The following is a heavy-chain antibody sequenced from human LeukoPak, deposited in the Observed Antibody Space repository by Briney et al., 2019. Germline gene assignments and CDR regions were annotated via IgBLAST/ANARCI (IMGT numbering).Heavy chain of an antibody. V-gene: IGHV3-48*03. Sequence: PGGSLRLSCAASGFTFSSYEMSWVRQAPGKGLEWVSYISCSGSTIYYADSVKGRFTISRDNAKKSLYLQMNSLRAEDTAVYYCARAGRYVVRGVGGNMDVWGKGTTVTVSS. CDR2: ISCSGSTI. J-gene: IGHJ6*03. CDR1: GFTFSSYE. D-gene: IGHD3-10*01. CDR3: ARAGRYVVRGVGGNMDV.